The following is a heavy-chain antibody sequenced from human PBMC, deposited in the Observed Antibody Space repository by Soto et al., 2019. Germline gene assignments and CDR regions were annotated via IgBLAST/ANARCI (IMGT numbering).Heavy chain of an antibody. CDR1: GYTFTSYD. D-gene: IGHD3-3*01. V-gene: IGHV1-8*01. J-gene: IGHJ6*03. CDR2: MNPNSGNT. CDR3: ARHANRAYDLENYMDV. Sequence: ASVKVSCKDSGYTFTSYDIKWVRQDNGQGLEWMGWMNPNSGNTGYAQKFQGRVTMTRNTSISTAYMELSSLRSEDTAMYYCARHANRAYDLENYMDVWGKGTTVTVSS.